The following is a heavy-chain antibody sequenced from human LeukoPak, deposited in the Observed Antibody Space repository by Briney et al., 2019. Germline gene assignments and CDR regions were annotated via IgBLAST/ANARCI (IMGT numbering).Heavy chain of an antibody. CDR2: IKQDGSEK. V-gene: IGHV3-7*01. CDR3: ARVFVWGSYRSHFDY. Sequence: PGGSLRLSCAASEFTFSSYWMSWVRQAPGKGLEWVANIKQDGSEKYYVDSVKGRFTISRDNAKNSLYLQMNSLRAEDTAVYYCARVFVWGSYRSHFDYWGQGTLVTVSS. J-gene: IGHJ4*02. CDR1: EFTFSSYW. D-gene: IGHD3-16*02.